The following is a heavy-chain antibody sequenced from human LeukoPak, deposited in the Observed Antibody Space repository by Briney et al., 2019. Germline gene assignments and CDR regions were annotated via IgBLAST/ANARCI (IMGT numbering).Heavy chain of an antibody. CDR2: IKPDGSET. Sequence: GGSLRLSCAASGFTFTSFYMSWVRQAPGKGLEWVANIKPDGSETYYVGSLKGRFTISRDNAENSLYLQMNSLRADDTAVYYCARDLDYWGQGTLATVSS. J-gene: IGHJ4*02. CDR1: GFTFTSFY. V-gene: IGHV3-7*04. CDR3: ARDLDY.